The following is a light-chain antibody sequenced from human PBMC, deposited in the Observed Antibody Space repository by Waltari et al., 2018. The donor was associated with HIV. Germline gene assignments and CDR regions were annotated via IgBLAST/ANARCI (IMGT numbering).Light chain of an antibody. CDR1: QSLSSTY. J-gene: IGKJ1*01. CDR2: DAS. V-gene: IGKV3D-20*02. Sequence: EIVLTQSPGALSLSPGERATLSCRASQSLSSTYLAWYQQKPGQPPRLLMYDASTRATGIPDRFSGSGSGTDFTLTISSLEPEDFAVYYCHQRSNWPQTFGQGTKVEIK. CDR3: HQRSNWPQT.